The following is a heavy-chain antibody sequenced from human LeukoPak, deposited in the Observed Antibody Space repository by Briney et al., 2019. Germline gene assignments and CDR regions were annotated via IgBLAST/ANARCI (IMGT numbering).Heavy chain of an antibody. CDR3: ARTRTQVSYRGFDY. J-gene: IGHJ4*02. V-gene: IGHV3-7*01. CDR2: IRQDGSEQ. Sequence: GGSLRLSCAASGFTFSSYSMNWVRRAPGKGLEWVANIRQDGSEQYYVDSVKGRFTISRDNAKNSLYLQMSGLRVEDTAVYYCARTRTQVSYRGFDYWGQGTPVTVSS. D-gene: IGHD1-14*01. CDR1: GFTFSSYS.